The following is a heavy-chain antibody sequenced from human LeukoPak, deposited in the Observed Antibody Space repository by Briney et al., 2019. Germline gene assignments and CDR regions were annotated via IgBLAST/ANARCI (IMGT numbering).Heavy chain of an antibody. CDR2: ITGSGTT. CDR1: GLMFSNYG. Sequence: PGGSLRLSCAASGLMFSNYGMNWVRLAPGKGLEWVSGITGSGTTYYADSVKGRFSISRDNSKSTLFLQMNSLRAEDTAMYYCAKDVTFLTGYKDYWGQGTLVTVSS. D-gene: IGHD3-9*01. J-gene: IGHJ4*02. CDR3: AKDVTFLTGYKDY. V-gene: IGHV3-23*01.